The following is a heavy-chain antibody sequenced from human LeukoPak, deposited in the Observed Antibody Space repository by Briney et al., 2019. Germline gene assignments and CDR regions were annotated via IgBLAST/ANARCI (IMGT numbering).Heavy chain of an antibody. CDR2: ISAYSGNT. J-gene: IGHJ4*02. Sequence: GASVKVSCKASGYTFTNYDISWVRQAPGQGLERMGWISAYSGNTNYAQKLQGRVTMTTDTSTGTAYMELRSLRSDDTAMYYCARGPSPQYPDYGAKETLVTVS. CDR3: ARGPSPQYPDY. CDR1: GYTFTNYD. V-gene: IGHV1-18*01.